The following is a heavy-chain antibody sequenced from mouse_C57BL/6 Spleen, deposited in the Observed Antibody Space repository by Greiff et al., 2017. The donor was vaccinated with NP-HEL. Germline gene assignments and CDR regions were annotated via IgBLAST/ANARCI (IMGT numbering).Heavy chain of an antibody. CDR1: GYTFTDYY. Sequence: EVQLQQSGPVLVKPGASVKMSCKASGYTFTDYYMNWVKQSHGKSLEWIGVINPYNGGTSYNQKFKGKATLTVDKSSSTAYMELNSLTSEDSAVYYCAREDYHFDYWGQGTTLTVSS. CDR2: INPYNGGT. D-gene: IGHD5-5*01. CDR3: AREDYHFDY. J-gene: IGHJ2*01. V-gene: IGHV1-19*01.